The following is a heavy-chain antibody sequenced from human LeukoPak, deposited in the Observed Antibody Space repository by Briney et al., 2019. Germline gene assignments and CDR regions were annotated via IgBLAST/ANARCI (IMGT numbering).Heavy chain of an antibody. V-gene: IGHV4-39*07. Sequence: SETLSLTCTVSGGSISSSSYYWGWIRQPPGKGLKWIGSIYYSGSTYYNPSLKSRVTISVDTSKNQFSLKLSSVTAADTAVYYCARVTGLGYFDYWGQGTLVTVSS. CDR2: IYYSGST. J-gene: IGHJ4*02. CDR1: GGSISSSSYY. CDR3: ARVTGLGYFDY.